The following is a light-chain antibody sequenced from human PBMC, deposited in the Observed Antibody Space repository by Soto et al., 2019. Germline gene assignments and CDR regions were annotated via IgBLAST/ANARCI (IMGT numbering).Light chain of an antibody. Sequence: DIPMTQSPSSLSASVGDRVTITCRASQGIRNYLAWYQQKPGKVPKLLIYAASTLQSRFPSRFSGSGSGTDFTLTITSLQPEDFATCCCQKYNSGPLTFGGGTKVEIK. CDR1: QGIRNY. V-gene: IGKV1-27*01. J-gene: IGKJ4*01. CDR3: QKYNSGPLT. CDR2: AAS.